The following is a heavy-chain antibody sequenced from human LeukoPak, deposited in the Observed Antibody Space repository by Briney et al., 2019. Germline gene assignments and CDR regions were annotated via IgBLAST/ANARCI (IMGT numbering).Heavy chain of an antibody. D-gene: IGHD3-10*01. CDR2: IYTSGST. J-gene: IGHJ5*02. CDR1: GGSISSGSYY. V-gene: IGHV4-61*02. Sequence: SETLSLTCTVSGGSISSGSYYWSWIRQPAGKGLEWIGRIYTSGSTNYNPSLKSRVTISVDTSKNQFSLKLSSVTAADTAVYYCARHRITAWFGELLPAHNRFDPWGQGTLVTVSS. CDR3: ARHRITAWFGELLPAHNRFDP.